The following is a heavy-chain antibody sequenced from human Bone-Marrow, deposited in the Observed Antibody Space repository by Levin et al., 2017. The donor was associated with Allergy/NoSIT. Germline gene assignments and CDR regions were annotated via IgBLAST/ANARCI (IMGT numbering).Heavy chain of an antibody. CDR3: ASQPSPVGATTSGFDY. CDR2: IIPILGIA. V-gene: IGHV1-69*04. D-gene: IGHD1-26*01. Sequence: SVKVSCKASGGTFSSYAISWVRQAPGQGLEWMGRIIPILGIANYAQKFQGRVTITADKSTSTAYMELSSLRSEDTAVYYCASQPSPVGATTSGFDYWGQGTLVTVSS. J-gene: IGHJ4*02. CDR1: GGTFSSYA.